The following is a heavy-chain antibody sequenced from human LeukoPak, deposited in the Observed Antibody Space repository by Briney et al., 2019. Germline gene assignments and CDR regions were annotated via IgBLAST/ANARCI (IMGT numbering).Heavy chain of an antibody. D-gene: IGHD3-10*01. CDR2: IYYSGST. CDR1: GGSISTYY. CDR3: ARGTYYYGSGSHYPNGGFDP. J-gene: IGHJ5*02. Sequence: PSETLSLTCTVSGGSISTYYWSWIRQPPGKGLEWIGYIYYSGSTNYNPSLKSRVTISVETSKNQFSLKLRSVTAADTAVYYCARGTYYYGSGSHYPNGGFDPCGQGTLVTVSS. V-gene: IGHV4-59*08.